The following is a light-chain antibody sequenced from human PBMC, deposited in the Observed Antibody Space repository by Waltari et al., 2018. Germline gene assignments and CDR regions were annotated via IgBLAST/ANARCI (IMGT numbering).Light chain of an antibody. CDR1: QNVLYSSNNKNY. Sequence: DIVMTQSPDSLAGSLGERSTINSKSNQNVLYSSNNKNYLAGYQKKPGQPPKLLIYWASTREAGVPDRFSGSGSGTDFTLTISSLQAEDVAVYYCQQYYGTPPTFGQGTKVEIK. CDR3: QQYYGTPPT. V-gene: IGKV4-1*01. J-gene: IGKJ1*01. CDR2: WAS.